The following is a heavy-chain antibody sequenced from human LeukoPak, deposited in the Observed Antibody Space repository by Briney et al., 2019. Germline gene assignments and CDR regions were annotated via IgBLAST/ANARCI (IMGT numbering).Heavy chain of an antibody. D-gene: IGHD6-13*01. Sequence: SETLSLTCAVYGGSFSGYYWSWIRQPPGKGLEWIGEINHSGSTNYNPSLKSRVTISVDTSKNQFSLKLSSVTAADTAVYYCACAYRGYSSSDDYWGQGTLVTVSS. CDR3: ACAYRGYSSSDDY. J-gene: IGHJ4*02. CDR2: INHSGST. CDR1: GGSFSGYY. V-gene: IGHV4-34*01.